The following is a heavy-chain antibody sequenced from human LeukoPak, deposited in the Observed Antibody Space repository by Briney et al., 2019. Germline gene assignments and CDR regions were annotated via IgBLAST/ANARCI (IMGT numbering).Heavy chain of an antibody. CDR1: GFTFHDYA. CDR2: ITWNSGTV. Sequence: PGGSLRLSCAASGFTFHDYAMHWVRQVPGKGLEWVSGITWNSGTVLYADSVRGRVTISRDNAKNSLYLQMNSLRPEDMAFYYCAKGLGVASLIVDALDMWGQGTMVTV. D-gene: IGHD3/OR15-3a*01. V-gene: IGHV3-9*03. J-gene: IGHJ3*02. CDR3: AKGLGVASLIVDALDM.